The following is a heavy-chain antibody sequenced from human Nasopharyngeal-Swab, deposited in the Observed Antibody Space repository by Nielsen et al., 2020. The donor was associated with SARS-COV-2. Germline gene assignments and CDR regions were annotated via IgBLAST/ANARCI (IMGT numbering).Heavy chain of an antibody. CDR1: GGSFSGYY. D-gene: IGHD3-22*01. CDR2: INHSGST. CDR3: ARGGRVDSSGYYSLRKGFDP. J-gene: IGHJ5*02. Sequence: SETPSLTCAVYGGSFSGYYWSWIRQPPGKGLEWIGEINHSGSTNYNPSLKSRVTISVDTSKNQSSLKLSSMTAADTAVYYCARGGRVDSSGYYSLRKGFDPWGQGTLVTVSS. V-gene: IGHV4-34*01.